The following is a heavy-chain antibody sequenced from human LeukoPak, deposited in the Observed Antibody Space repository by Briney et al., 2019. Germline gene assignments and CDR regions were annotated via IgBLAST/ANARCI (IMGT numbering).Heavy chain of an antibody. CDR3: VKDWGITFGGVISHDAFDI. V-gene: IGHV3-64D*06. J-gene: IGHJ3*02. Sequence: GGSLRLSCSASGFTFSSYAMHWVRQAPGKGLEYVSAISSNGGSTYYADSVKGRFTISRDNSKNTLYLQMGSLRAEDTAVYYCVKDWGITFGGVISHDAFDIWGQGTMVTVSS. CDR1: GFTFSSYA. D-gene: IGHD3-16*02. CDR2: ISSNGGST.